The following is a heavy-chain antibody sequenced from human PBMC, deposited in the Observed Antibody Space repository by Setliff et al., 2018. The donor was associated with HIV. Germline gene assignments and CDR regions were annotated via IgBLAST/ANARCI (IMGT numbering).Heavy chain of an antibody. CDR3: ARDQVPNYYDSSGYYYIDY. CDR2: IRSKAYGGTT. V-gene: IGHV3-49*04. D-gene: IGHD3-22*01. CDR1: GFTFGDYA. Sequence: GGSLRLSCTASGFTFGDYAMSWVRQAPGKGLEWVGFIRSKAYGGTTEYAASVKGRFTTSRDDSKSIAYLQMNSLRAEDTAVYYCARDQVPNYYDSSGYYYIDYWGQGTLVTVSS. J-gene: IGHJ4*02.